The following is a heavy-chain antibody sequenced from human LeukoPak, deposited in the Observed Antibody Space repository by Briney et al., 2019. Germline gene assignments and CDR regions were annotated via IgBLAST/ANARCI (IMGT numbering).Heavy chain of an antibody. V-gene: IGHV3-33*01. CDR2: IWYDGSNK. CDR1: GFTFSSYG. Sequence: GGSLRLSCAASGFTFSSYGMHWVRQAPGKGLEWVAVIWYDGSNKYYADSVKGRFTISRDNSKNTPYLQMNSLRAEDTAVYYCARGAYYYDSSGYYFPVKPDAFDIWGQGTMVTVSS. CDR3: ARGAYYYDSSGYYFPVKPDAFDI. D-gene: IGHD3-22*01. J-gene: IGHJ3*02.